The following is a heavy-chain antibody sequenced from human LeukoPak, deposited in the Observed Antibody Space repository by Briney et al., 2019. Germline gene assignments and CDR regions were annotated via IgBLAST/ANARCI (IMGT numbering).Heavy chain of an antibody. Sequence: ASVKVSCKASGYTFTSYGISWVRQAPGQGLEWMGWISAYNGNTNYAQKLQGRVTMTTDTSTSTAYMELRSLRSDDTAVYYCARVVGIAAAGRRIYWFDPWGQGTLVTVSS. CDR2: ISAYNGNT. J-gene: IGHJ5*02. V-gene: IGHV1-18*01. CDR3: ARVVGIAAAGRRIYWFDP. D-gene: IGHD6-13*01. CDR1: GYTFTSYG.